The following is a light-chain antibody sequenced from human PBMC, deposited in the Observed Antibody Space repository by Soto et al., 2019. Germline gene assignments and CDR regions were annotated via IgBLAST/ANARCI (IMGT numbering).Light chain of an antibody. CDR2: KTS. CDR1: QSIRIW. CDR3: QHWNDYSWT. J-gene: IGKJ1*01. Sequence: DIHMNQSPSTLSASVGDRVTITCRASQSIRIWLAWYQQKPGKAPNLLIYKTSSLETGVPSRFSGSGSGTEFTLTISSLQPDDFATYYCQHWNDYSWTFGQGTKVEVK. V-gene: IGKV1-5*03.